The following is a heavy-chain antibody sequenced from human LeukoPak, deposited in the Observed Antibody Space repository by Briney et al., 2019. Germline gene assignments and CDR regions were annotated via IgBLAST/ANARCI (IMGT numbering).Heavy chain of an antibody. CDR1: GYTFTGYY. D-gene: IGHD3-22*01. J-gene: IGHJ4*02. Sequence: ASVKVSCKASGYTFTGYYMHWVRQAPGQGLEWMGWINLNSGGTNYAQKFQGRVTMTRDTSISTAYMELSRLRSDDTAVYYCARLSYYYYDSSGYYPPGVLDYWGQGTLVTVSS. V-gene: IGHV1-2*02. CDR2: INLNSGGT. CDR3: ARLSYYYYDSSGYYPPGVLDY.